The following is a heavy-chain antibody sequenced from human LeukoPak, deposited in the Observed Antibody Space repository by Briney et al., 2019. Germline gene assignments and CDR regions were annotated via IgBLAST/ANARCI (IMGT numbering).Heavy chain of an antibody. D-gene: IGHD5-18*01. V-gene: IGHV3-21*04. CDR3: AREDTFAPFSY. Sequence: PGGSLRLSCAASGFSFSSYRMNWVRQAPGKGLEWVSSVSNSGDYIHYADSVKGRFTISRDNSKNSLYLQMNSLRAEDTAVYYCAREDTFAPFSYWGQGTLVTVSS. CDR1: GFSFSSYR. CDR2: VSNSGDYI. J-gene: IGHJ4*02.